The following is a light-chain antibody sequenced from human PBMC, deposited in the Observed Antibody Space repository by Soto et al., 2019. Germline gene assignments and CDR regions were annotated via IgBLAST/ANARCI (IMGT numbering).Light chain of an antibody. CDR2: EVN. CDR3: CSYVGIRNFV. V-gene: IGLV2-8*01. Sequence: QSVLTQPPSASGSPGQSVTISCTGTSSDVGGYNYVSWYQQHPGKAPKVMIYEVNKRPSGVSNRFSGSKSGNTASLTISGLQADDEAYYYCCSYVGIRNFVFGGGTKVTVL. CDR1: SSDVGGYNY. J-gene: IGLJ2*01.